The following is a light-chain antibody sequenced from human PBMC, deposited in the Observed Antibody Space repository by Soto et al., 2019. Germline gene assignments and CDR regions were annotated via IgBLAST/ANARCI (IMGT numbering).Light chain of an antibody. CDR1: ESLLHRNGNTL. CDR3: MQYNIWRSIR. Sequence: DIVLTQSPLSLTVTPGEPASISCTSSESLLHRNGNTLLDWYLQKPGQSPQLLIYLVSRRASGVPDRFSGGGSGTDFTLKISRVEAEDVGVYYCMQYNIWRSIRFGQGTRLEIK. J-gene: IGKJ5*01. CDR2: LVS. V-gene: IGKV2-28*01.